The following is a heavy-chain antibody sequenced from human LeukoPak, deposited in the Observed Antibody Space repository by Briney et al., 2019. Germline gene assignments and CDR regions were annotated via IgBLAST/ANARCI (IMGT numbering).Heavy chain of an antibody. Sequence: GASVKVSCKASGYSFTSYYMHWVRQAPGQGLEWMGIINPSGGSTSYAQKFQGRVTMTRDTSTSTVYMELSSLRSEDTAVYYCARDPYSNGWYDYFDYWGQGTLVTASS. CDR3: ARDPYSNGWYDYFDY. CDR2: INPSGGST. V-gene: IGHV1-46*01. CDR1: GYSFTSYY. J-gene: IGHJ4*02. D-gene: IGHD6-19*01.